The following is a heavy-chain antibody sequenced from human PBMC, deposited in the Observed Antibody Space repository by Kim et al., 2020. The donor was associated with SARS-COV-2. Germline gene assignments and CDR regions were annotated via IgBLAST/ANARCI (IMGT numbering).Heavy chain of an antibody. V-gene: IGHV4-31*02. Sequence: PSLKSRVTISVATSKNQFSLKLSSVTAADTAVYYCASGGVSYYEAPAFDYWGQGTLVTVSS. CDR3: ASGGVSYYEAPAFDY. D-gene: IGHD3-22*01. J-gene: IGHJ4*02.